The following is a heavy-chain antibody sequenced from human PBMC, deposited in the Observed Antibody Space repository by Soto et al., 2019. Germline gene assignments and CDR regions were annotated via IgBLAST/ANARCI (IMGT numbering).Heavy chain of an antibody. Sequence: QLQLQESGPGLVTPSETLSLTCTVSGGSISSSSYYWAWIRQPPGKGLEWIGSINYSGTTYYIASLKSRVTISIDTSKNQFSLRLYSVTAADTAVYYCARLVACSGGSCRFDPWGQGTLVTVSS. V-gene: IGHV4-39*01. J-gene: IGHJ5*02. D-gene: IGHD2-15*01. CDR2: INYSGTT. CDR1: GGSISSSSYY. CDR3: ARLVACSGGSCRFDP.